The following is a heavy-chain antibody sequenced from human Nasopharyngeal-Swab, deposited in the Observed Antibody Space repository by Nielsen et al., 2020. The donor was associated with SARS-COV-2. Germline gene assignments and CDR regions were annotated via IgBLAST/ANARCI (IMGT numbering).Heavy chain of an antibody. CDR1: GYSFTSYW. D-gene: IGHD6-19*01. V-gene: IGHV5-51*01. Sequence: GESLKISCKGSGYSFTSYWLGWVRQMPGKGLEWMGIIYPGDSDTRYSPSFQGQVTISADKSISTAYLQWSSLKASDTAMYYCARPLKQWLGGDAFDIWGQGTMVTVSS. CDR3: ARPLKQWLGGDAFDI. J-gene: IGHJ3*02. CDR2: IYPGDSDT.